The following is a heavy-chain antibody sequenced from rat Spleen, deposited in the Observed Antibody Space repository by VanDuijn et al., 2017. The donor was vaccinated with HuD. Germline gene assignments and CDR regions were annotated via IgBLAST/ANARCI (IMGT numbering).Heavy chain of an antibody. J-gene: IGHJ2*01. CDR3: VRHGYTRYYFDY. D-gene: IGHD1-9*01. Sequence: EVQLVESGGDLVQPGRSLKLSCAASGFTFSNYDMAWVRQDSTKGLEWVASISPGGGNTYYRDSVKGRFTVSRHNAKSTLYLQMDSLRSEDTATYYCVRHGYTRYYFDYWGQGVMVTVSS. V-gene: IGHV5S23*01. CDR2: ISPGGGNT. CDR1: GFTFSNYD.